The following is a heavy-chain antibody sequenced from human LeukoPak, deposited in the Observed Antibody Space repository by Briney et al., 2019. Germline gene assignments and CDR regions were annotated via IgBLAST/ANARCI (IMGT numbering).Heavy chain of an antibody. CDR3: ARGFVVVTAIKYYFDY. V-gene: IGHV4-34*01. CDR2: INHSGST. Sequence: PSETLSLTCAVYGGSFSGYYWGWIRQPPGKGLEWIGEINHSGSTNYNPSLKSRVTISVDTSKNQFSLKLSSVTAADTAVYYCARGFVVVTAIKYYFDYWGQGTLVTVSS. D-gene: IGHD2-21*02. CDR1: GGSFSGYY. J-gene: IGHJ4*02.